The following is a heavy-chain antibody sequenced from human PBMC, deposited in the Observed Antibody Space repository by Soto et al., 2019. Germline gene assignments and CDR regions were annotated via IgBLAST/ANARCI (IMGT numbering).Heavy chain of an antibody. CDR1: GGSISSYY. CDR2: IYYSGST. V-gene: IGHV4-59*01. Sequence: QVQLQESGPGLVKPSETLSLTCTVSGGSISSYYWSWIRQPPGKGLEWIGYIYYSGSTNYNPSLKSRGTISVDTSKNQFSLKLSSVTAADTAVYYCARDDYYGSARFDPWGQGTLVTVSS. J-gene: IGHJ5*02. CDR3: ARDDYYGSARFDP. D-gene: IGHD3-10*01.